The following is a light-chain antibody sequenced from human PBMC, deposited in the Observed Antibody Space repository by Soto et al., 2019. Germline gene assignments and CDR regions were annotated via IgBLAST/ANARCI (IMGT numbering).Light chain of an antibody. V-gene: IGLV2-8*01. Sequence: QSVLTQPPSASGSPGQSVTISCTGTSSDVGGYNYVSWYQQHPGKAPKLMIYEVSKRPSGVPDRFSGSKSGNTASLTVSGRQAEDEADYYFSSHAGSNNWNFGTGTKLTVL. CDR2: EVS. CDR1: SSDVGGYNY. J-gene: IGLJ1*01. CDR3: SSHAGSNNWN.